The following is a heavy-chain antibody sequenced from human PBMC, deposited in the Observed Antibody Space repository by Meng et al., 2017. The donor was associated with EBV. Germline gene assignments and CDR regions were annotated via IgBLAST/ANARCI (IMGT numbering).Heavy chain of an antibody. CDR1: GGPFRYYA. V-gene: IGHV1-69*01. Sequence: QVEVGRSSGEVKQAWSSVKVSCSTSGGPFRYYAISWVRQAPGQGLGWLGGFLPRLGAPNYAQKFHGRVKITADESTSTHYMDLSSLRSEDTAIYYCASESGRGYTPDYWGQGTLVTVSS. CDR3: ASESGRGYTPDY. D-gene: IGHD3-10*01. J-gene: IGHJ4*02. CDR2: FLPRLGAP.